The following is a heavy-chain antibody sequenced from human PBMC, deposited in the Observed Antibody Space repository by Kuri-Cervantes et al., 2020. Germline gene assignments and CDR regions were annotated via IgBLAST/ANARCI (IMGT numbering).Heavy chain of an antibody. CDR2: IYVSGST. J-gene: IGHJ4*02. V-gene: IGHV3-66*03. D-gene: IGHD4/OR15-4a*01. CDR3: ARGDFMTILN. CDR1: GFTVSSNY. Sequence: LSLTCAASGFTVSSNYMSWVRQAPGKGLEWVSVIYVSGSTSYIDSVKGRFTVSRDNSKNTLYLQMNSLRAEDTAVYYCARGDFMTILNWGQGTLVTVSS.